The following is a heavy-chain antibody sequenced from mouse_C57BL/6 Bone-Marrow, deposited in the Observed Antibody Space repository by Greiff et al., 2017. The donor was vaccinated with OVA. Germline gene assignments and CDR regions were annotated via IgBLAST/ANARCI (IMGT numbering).Heavy chain of an antibody. Sequence: QVQLQQSGAELARPGASVKLSCKASGYTFTSYGISWVKQRTGQGLEWIGEIYPRSGNTYYNEKFKGKAALTADKSSSKAYMELRSLTSEDSAVYFCARKGIYYDYDDYFDYWGQGTTLTVSS. J-gene: IGHJ2*01. D-gene: IGHD2-4*01. CDR3: ARKGIYYDYDDYFDY. CDR1: GYTFTSYG. CDR2: IYPRSGNT. V-gene: IGHV1-81*01.